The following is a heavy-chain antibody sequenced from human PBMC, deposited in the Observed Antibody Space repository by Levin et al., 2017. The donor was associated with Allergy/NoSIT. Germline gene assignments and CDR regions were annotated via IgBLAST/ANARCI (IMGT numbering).Heavy chain of an antibody. D-gene: IGHD1/OR15-1a*01. V-gene: IGHV4-59*01. CDR1: GGSIDSYS. CDR3: ARGTTTLDHFDP. CDR2: IYYSGST. J-gene: IGHJ5*02. Sequence: PSETLSLTCTVSGGSIDSYSWNWIRQPPGKGLEWIGYIYYSGSTNSNPSLKSRVTISLDTSRTQFSLELSSVTAADTAVYYCARGTTTLDHFDPWGQGTLVTVSS.